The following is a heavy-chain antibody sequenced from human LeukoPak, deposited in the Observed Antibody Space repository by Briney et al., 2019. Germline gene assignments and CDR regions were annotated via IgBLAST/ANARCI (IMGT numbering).Heavy chain of an antibody. CDR3: AREGYYDFWSGYWVFDY. CDR1: GGSISSYY. CDR2: IYSSGST. Sequence: SETLSLTCTVSGGSISSYYWNWIRQPAGKGLEWLGRIYSSGSTKYNPSLKSRVTMSVDTSKNQFSLKLSSVTAADTAVYYCAREGYYDFWSGYWVFDYWGQGTLVTVSS. J-gene: IGHJ4*02. D-gene: IGHD3-3*01. V-gene: IGHV4-4*07.